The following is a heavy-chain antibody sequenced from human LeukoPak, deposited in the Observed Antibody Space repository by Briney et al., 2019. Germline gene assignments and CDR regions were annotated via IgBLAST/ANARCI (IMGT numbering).Heavy chain of an antibody. CDR3: ATLRLARGEYYFDY. J-gene: IGHJ4*02. CDR2: IYYSGST. CDR1: GGSFSSYY. Sequence: PSETLSLTCAVYGGSFSSYYWSWIRQPPGKGLEWIGYIYYSGSTSYNPSLTSRVTISVDTSKNQFSLKLSSVTAADTAVYYCATLRLARGEYYFDYWGQGTLVTVSS. D-gene: IGHD3-16*01. V-gene: IGHV4-59*01.